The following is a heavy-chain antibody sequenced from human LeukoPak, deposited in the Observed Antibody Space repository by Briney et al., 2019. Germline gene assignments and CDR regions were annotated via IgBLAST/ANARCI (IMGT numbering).Heavy chain of an antibody. CDR2: ISGSGGST. Sequence: GGSLRLSCAASGSTFSSYAMSWVRQAPGKGLEWVSAISGSGGSTYYADSVKGRFTISRDNAKNSLYLQMNSLRAEDTAVYYCARTGDYESFDYWGQGTLVTVSS. CDR3: ARTGDYESFDY. CDR1: GSTFSSYA. V-gene: IGHV3-23*01. J-gene: IGHJ4*02. D-gene: IGHD4-17*01.